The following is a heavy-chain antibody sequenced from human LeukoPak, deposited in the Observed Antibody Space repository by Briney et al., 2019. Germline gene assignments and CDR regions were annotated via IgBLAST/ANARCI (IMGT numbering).Heavy chain of an antibody. CDR1: GYTFTSYG. V-gene: IGHV1-69*06. D-gene: IGHD1-1*01. CDR3: ATGRSGNYYYYYMDV. CDR2: IIPIFGTA. J-gene: IGHJ6*03. Sequence: SVKVSCKASGYTFTSYGISWVRQAPGQGLEWMGGIIPIFGTANYAQKFQGRVTITADKSTSTAYMELSSLRSEDTAIYYCATGRSGNYYYYYMDVWGKGTTVTISS.